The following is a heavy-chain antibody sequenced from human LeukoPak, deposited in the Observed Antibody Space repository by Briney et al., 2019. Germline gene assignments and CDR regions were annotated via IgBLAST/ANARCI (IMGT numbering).Heavy chain of an antibody. V-gene: IGHV3-66*01. CDR3: ARDVGFIVGATPGAFDI. CDR1: GFTVSSNY. CDR2: IYSGGNT. D-gene: IGHD1-26*01. J-gene: IGHJ3*02. Sequence: GGSLRLSCAASGFTVSSNYMTWVRQAPGKGLEWVSVIYSGGNTYYADSVKGRFTISRDNTKNTVYLQMNSLRADDTAVYYCARDVGFIVGATPGAFDIGGQGTMVTVSS.